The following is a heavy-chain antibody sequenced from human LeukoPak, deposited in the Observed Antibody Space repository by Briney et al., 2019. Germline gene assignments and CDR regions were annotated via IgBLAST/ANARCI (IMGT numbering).Heavy chain of an antibody. J-gene: IGHJ6*03. V-gene: IGHV3-21*06. D-gene: IGHD3-9*01. CDR1: GFTFSSYA. CDR3: ARDPPILTGPYYYYMDV. Sequence: GGSLRLSCAASGFTFSSYAMSWVRQAPGKGLEWVSSISTSSSYIYYADSVKGRFIISRDNAKNSLYLQMNSLRAEDTAVYYCARDPPILTGPYYYYMDVWGKGTTVTISS. CDR2: ISTSSSYI.